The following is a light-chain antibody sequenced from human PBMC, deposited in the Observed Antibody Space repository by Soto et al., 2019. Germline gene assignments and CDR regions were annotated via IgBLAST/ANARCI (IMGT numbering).Light chain of an antibody. J-gene: IGKJ5*01. CDR1: QGISNA. CDR2: DAS. Sequence: AIQLTQSPSSLSASVGDTVTFTCRASQGISNALAWYQQIPGKPPKLLIYDASTLESGVPSRFSGSGSGTDFTLTISSLQPGDFATYYCQQFNGFPTFGQGTRL. CDR3: QQFNGFPT. V-gene: IGKV1-13*02.